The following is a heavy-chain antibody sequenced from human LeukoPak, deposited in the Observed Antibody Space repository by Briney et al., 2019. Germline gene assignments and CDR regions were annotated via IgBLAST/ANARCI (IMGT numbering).Heavy chain of an antibody. V-gene: IGHV3-21*01. J-gene: IGHJ4*02. Sequence: GGSLRLSCAASGFTFSSYSMNWVRQAPGKGLEWVSSISSSSSYIYYADSVKGRFTISRDNAENSLYLQMNSLRAEDTAVYYCARDRQWLSGNTYFDYWGQGTLVTVSS. CDR3: ARDRQWLSGNTYFDY. CDR1: GFTFSSYS. D-gene: IGHD6-19*01. CDR2: ISSSSSYI.